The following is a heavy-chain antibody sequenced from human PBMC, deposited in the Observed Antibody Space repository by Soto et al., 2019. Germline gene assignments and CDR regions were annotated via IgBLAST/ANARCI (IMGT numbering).Heavy chain of an antibody. CDR3: ARPYSGGPNDPFDV. V-gene: IGHV5-10-1*04. CDR1: GYTFSNYW. CDR2: VDPTDSHT. J-gene: IGHJ3*01. Sequence: GESLKISCKGSGYTFSNYWISWVRQMPGKGLEWMGRVDPTDSHTNYSPSFQGQVTMSADKSISTAYLQWSSLKASDTAMYYCARPYSGGPNDPFDVWGQGTMVTVSS. D-gene: IGHD1-26*01.